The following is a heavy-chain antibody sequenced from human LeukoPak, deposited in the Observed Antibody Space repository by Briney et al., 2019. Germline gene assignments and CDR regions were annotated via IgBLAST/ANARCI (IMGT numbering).Heavy chain of an antibody. V-gene: IGHV3-30-3*01. CDR1: GFTFSSYA. Sequence: GGSLRLSCAASGFTFSSYAMHWVRQAPGKGLEWVAVISYDGSNRYYADSVKGRFTISRDNSKNTLYLQMNSLRAEDTAVYYCAREVVVRENWFDPWGQGTLVTVSS. CDR3: AREVVVRENWFDP. J-gene: IGHJ5*02. CDR2: ISYDGSNR. D-gene: IGHD2-21*01.